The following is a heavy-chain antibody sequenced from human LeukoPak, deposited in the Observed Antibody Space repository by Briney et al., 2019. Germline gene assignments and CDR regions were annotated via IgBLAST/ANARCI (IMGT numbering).Heavy chain of an antibody. Sequence: SVKVSCKASGGTFSSYAISWVRQAPGQGLEWMGGIIPIFGTANYAQKFQGRVTTTADESTSTAYMELSSLRSEDTAVYYCARSRGYDILTGYYRYNWFDPWGQGTLVTVSS. CDR3: ARSRGYDILTGYYRYNWFDP. D-gene: IGHD3-9*01. V-gene: IGHV1-69*13. CDR2: IIPIFGTA. CDR1: GGTFSSYA. J-gene: IGHJ5*02.